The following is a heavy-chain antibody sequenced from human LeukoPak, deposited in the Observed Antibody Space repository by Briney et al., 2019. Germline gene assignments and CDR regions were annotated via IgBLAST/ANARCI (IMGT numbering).Heavy chain of an antibody. J-gene: IGHJ6*03. V-gene: IGHV4-34*01. D-gene: IGHD3-3*01. CDR1: GGSFSGYN. Sequence: SETLSLTCAVYGGSFSGYNWTWIRQPPGQGLEWIGEISHSGITKYNTSLESRVTTSVDTSKNQFSLTLSSVTAADTAVYYCARGSFGVVIVPYYYYDMDVWGKGTTVTVSS. CDR3: ARGSFGVVIVPYYYYDMDV. CDR2: ISHSGIT.